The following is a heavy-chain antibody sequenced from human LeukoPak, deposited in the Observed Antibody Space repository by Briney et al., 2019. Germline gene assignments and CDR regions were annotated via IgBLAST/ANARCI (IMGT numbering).Heavy chain of an antibody. CDR2: IKQDGSEK. D-gene: IGHD4-23*01. CDR3: ARDSVEASNHFDY. CDR1: GFTFSNYW. V-gene: IGHV3-7*01. Sequence: PGGSLRLSCAASGFTFSNYWMSWVRQAPGKGLEWVANIKQDGSEKYYVDSVKGRFTISRDNAKNSLYLQMNSLRVEDTAVYYCARDSVEASNHFDYWGQGTLVTVSS. J-gene: IGHJ4*02.